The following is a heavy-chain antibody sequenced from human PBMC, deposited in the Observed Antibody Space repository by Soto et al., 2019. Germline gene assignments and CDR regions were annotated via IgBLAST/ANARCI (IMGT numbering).Heavy chain of an antibody. J-gene: IGHJ4*02. CDR3: VRATYFSDSSGYTRCLDY. V-gene: IGHV3-72*01. CDR2: SRDKPQGYST. D-gene: IGHD3-22*01. CDR1: GFTLSDHY. Sequence: PGGSLRLSCAVSGFTLSDHYIDWVRQAPGKGLEWVGRSRDKPQGYSTAYAASVKGRFTTSRDESKNSAYLQMNSLKTEDTAVYSCVRATYFSDSSGYTRCLDYRGQGTLVTVSS.